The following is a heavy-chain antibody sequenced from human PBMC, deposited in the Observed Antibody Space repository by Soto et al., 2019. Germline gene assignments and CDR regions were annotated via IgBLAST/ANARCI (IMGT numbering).Heavy chain of an antibody. J-gene: IGHJ4*02. CDR2: ISAYNGNT. CDR3: ARDRPTYYYDSSGVNDY. V-gene: IGHV1-18*01. D-gene: IGHD3-22*01. CDR1: GYTFTSYG. Sequence: ASVKVSCKACGYTFTSYGISWVRQAPGQGLEWMGWISAYNGNTNYAQKLQGRVTMTTDTSTSTAYMELRSLRSDDTAVYYCARDRPTYYYDSSGVNDYWGQGTLVTVSS.